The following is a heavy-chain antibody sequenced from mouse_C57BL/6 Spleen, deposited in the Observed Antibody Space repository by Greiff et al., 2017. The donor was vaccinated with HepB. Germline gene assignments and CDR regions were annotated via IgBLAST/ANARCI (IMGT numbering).Heavy chain of an antibody. Sequence: EVHLVESGGGLVQPGGSLKLSCAASGFTFSDYYMYWVRQTPEKRLEWVAYISNGGGSTYYPDTVKGRFTISRDNAKNTLYLQMSRLKSEDTAMYYCARHDYGSSYAWFAYWGQGTLVTVSA. D-gene: IGHD1-1*01. V-gene: IGHV5-12*01. CDR3: ARHDYGSSYAWFAY. CDR1: GFTFSDYY. J-gene: IGHJ3*01. CDR2: ISNGGGST.